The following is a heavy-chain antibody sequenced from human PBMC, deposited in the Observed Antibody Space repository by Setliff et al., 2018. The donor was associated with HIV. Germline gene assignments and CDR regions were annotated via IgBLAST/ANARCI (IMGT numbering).Heavy chain of an antibody. CDR1: DFTFTSYL. CDR2: ISGSDGNT. CDR3: ARGRYYGFDV. Sequence: LRLSCAASDFTFTSYLMSWVRQAPGLGLEWVSSISGSDGNTHYADSVKGRFTISRDNSKNTMYLQMNSLRAADTAVYYCARGRYYGFDVWGQGTTVTVSS. V-gene: IGHV3-23*01. J-gene: IGHJ6*02.